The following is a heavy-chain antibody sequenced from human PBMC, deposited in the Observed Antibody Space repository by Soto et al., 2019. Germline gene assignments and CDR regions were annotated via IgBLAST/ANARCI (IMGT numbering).Heavy chain of an antibody. CDR2: IYYSGST. Sequence: SETLSLTCAVSGGSISSGGYYWSWIRQHPGKGLEWIGYIYYSGSTYYNPSLKSRVTISVDTSKNQFSLKLSSVTAADTAVYYCARDSSGPSTVGYWGQGTLVTVS. J-gene: IGHJ4*02. D-gene: IGHD6-19*01. CDR3: ARDSSGPSTVGY. V-gene: IGHV4-31*11. CDR1: GGSISSGGYY.